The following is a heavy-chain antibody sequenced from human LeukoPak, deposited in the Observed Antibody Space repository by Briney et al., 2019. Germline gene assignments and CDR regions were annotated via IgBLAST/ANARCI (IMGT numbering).Heavy chain of an antibody. CDR1: GGSISSYY. J-gene: IGHJ3*02. V-gene: IGHV4-59*08. D-gene: IGHD3-22*01. CDR3: ARKNYYDSSGYPTYAFDI. Sequence: SETLSLTCTVSGGSISSYYWSWIRRPPGKGLEWIGYIYYSGSTNYNPSLKSRVTISVDTSKNQFSLKLSSVTAADTAVYYCARKNYYDSSGYPTYAFDIWGQGTMVTVSS. CDR2: IYYSGST.